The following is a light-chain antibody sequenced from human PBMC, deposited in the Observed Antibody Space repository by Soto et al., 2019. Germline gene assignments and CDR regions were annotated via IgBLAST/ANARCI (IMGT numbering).Light chain of an antibody. Sequence: LTQPASVSGSPGQSIAISCTGTSSDVGGYSYVSWYQQQPGKAPKLVISDVSNRPSGVSDRFSGSKSGNTASLTISGLQTEDEADYYCASYTTSSTYVFGTGTKVTVL. J-gene: IGLJ1*01. V-gene: IGLV2-14*01. CDR3: ASYTTSSTYV. CDR2: DVS. CDR1: SSDVGGYSY.